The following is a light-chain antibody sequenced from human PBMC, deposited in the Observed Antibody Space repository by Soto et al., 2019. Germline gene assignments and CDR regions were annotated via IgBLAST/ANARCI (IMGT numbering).Light chain of an antibody. Sequence: QPVLTQPPSVSGAPGQRVTISCTGSSSNIGAGYDVHWYQQLPGTAPKLLIYGTSNRPSGVPDRFSGSKSGTSASLAITGLQAEDEADYYCQSYDSSLRGWVFGGGTKLTVL. J-gene: IGLJ3*02. CDR3: QSYDSSLRGWV. CDR1: SSNIGAGYD. CDR2: GTS. V-gene: IGLV1-40*01.